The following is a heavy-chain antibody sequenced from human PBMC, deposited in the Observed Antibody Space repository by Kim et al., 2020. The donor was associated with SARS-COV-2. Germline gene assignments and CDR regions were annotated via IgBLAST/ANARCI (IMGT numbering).Heavy chain of an antibody. D-gene: IGHD6-13*01. Sequence: GGSLRLSCAASGFTVSSNYMSWVRQAPGKRLEWVSVIYSGGSTYYADSVKGRFTISRDNSNNTLYLQMNSLRAEDTAVYYCARDIVATGREYFQHWGQGTLVTVSS. CDR3: ARDIVATGREYFQH. V-gene: IGHV3-66*01. J-gene: IGHJ1*01. CDR1: GFTVSSNY. CDR2: IYSGGST.